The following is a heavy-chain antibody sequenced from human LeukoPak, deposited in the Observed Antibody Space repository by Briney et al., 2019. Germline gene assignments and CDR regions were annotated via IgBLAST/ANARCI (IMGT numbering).Heavy chain of an antibody. J-gene: IGHJ3*02. V-gene: IGHV3-72*01. CDR1: GFTFSDHY. CDR3: ARDSGIVGASDAFDI. CDR2: TRNKANSYTT. D-gene: IGHD1-26*01. Sequence: GGSLRLSCAASGFTFSDHYMDWVRQAPGKGLEWVGRTRNKANSYTTEYAASVKGRFTISRDDSKNSLYLQMNSMTTEDTAVYYCARDSGIVGASDAFDIWGQGTMVTVSS.